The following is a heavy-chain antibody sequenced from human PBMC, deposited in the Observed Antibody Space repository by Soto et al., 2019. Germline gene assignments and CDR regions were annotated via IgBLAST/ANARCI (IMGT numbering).Heavy chain of an antibody. V-gene: IGHV3-21*01. CDR3: ARDSLVTGTTINHYYYYYMDV. CDR1: GFTFSSYS. CDR2: ISSSSSYI. J-gene: IGHJ6*03. Sequence: EVQLVESGGGLVKPGGSLRLSCAASGFTFSSYSMNWVRQAPGKGLEWVSSISSSSSYIYYADSVKGRFTISRDNAKNSLYLQMNSLRAEDTAVYYCARDSLVTGTTINHYYYYYMDVWGKGTTVTVSS. D-gene: IGHD1-20*01.